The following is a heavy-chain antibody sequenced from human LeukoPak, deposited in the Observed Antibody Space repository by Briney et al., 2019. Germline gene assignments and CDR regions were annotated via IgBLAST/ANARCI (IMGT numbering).Heavy chain of an antibody. CDR3: AKDFTGARDY. Sequence: GGSLRLSCAASGFTFSSYEMNWVRQAPGKGLEWVSYISSSGSTIYYADSVKGRFTISRDNAKNTLYLQMNSLRAEDTALYYCAKDFTGARDYWGQGTLVTVSS. V-gene: IGHV3-48*03. J-gene: IGHJ4*02. D-gene: IGHD7-27*01. CDR1: GFTFSSYE. CDR2: ISSSGSTI.